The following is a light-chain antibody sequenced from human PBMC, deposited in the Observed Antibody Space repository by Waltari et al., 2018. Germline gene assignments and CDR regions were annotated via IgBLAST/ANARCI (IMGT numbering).Light chain of an antibody. V-gene: IGKV1-5*03. CDR2: KAS. J-gene: IGKJ1*01. CDR1: QSISGC. CDR3: QQYKSPTWT. Sequence: DIQMTQSPSTLSAFVGDRVTITCRASQSISGCLAWYQQKPGKAPNLLIVKASTLESGVPSRFSGSGSGTEFTLTINSLQPDDFATYYCQQYKSPTWTFGQGTKVEIK.